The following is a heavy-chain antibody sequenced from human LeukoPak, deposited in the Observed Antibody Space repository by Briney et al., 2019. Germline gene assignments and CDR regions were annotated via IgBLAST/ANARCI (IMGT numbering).Heavy chain of an antibody. D-gene: IGHD3-10*01. J-gene: IGHJ6*02. V-gene: IGHV4-59*12. Sequence: SETLSLTCTVSGGSISSYYWSWIRQPPGKGLEWIGYIYYSGSTNYNPSLKSRLTISEDTSKNQFSLRLSSVTAADTTVYYCARDFGAGSYRYGMDVWGQGTAVTVSS. CDR3: ARDFGAGSYRYGMDV. CDR2: IYYSGST. CDR1: GGSISSYY.